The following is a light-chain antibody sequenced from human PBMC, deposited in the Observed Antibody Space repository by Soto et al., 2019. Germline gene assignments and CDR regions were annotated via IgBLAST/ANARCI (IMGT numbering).Light chain of an antibody. CDR3: QQYDKVPQT. J-gene: IGKJ1*01. V-gene: IGKV3-20*01. CDR1: QSVGRNY. CDR2: RIS. Sequence: EIVLTQSPGTLSLSPGERATLSCRASQSVGRNYLAWYQQKPGQAPRLLIHRISTRATGIPDRFSGSGSATDFTLTISRLEPEDSAVYYCQQYDKVPQTFXQGTKVDIK.